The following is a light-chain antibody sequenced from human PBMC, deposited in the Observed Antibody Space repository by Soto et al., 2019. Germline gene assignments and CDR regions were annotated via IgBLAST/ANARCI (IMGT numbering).Light chain of an antibody. CDR1: QDIRNY. CDR3: QKYNSAPWT. J-gene: IGKJ1*01. Sequence: DIQMTQSPSSLSASVGDRVTITCRASQDIRNYLAWYQQKPGKVPKLLIYAASTLQSGVPSRFSGSGSGTDFTLTISSLQPEDVATYHCQKYNSAPWTFDQGTKVEI. V-gene: IGKV1-27*01. CDR2: AAS.